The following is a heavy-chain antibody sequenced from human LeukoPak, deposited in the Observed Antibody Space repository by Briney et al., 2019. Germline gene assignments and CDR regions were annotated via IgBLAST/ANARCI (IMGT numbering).Heavy chain of an antibody. J-gene: IGHJ5*02. CDR2: IYPGDSDT. CDR1: GYSFTSYW. Sequence: GESLKISCKGSGYSFTSYWIGWVRQMPGKGLEWMGIIYPGDSDTRYSPPFQGQVTISADKSIRIAYLQWSSLKASDTAMYYCARSQGYCSGDSCLQGDWFDPWGQGTLVTVSS. CDR3: ARSQGYCSGDSCLQGDWFDP. D-gene: IGHD2-15*01. V-gene: IGHV5-51*01.